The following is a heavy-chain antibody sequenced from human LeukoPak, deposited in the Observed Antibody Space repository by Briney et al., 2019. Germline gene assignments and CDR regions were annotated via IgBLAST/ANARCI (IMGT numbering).Heavy chain of an antibody. CDR2: ITSSGDIK. CDR1: GFTFTTYE. D-gene: IGHD3-10*01. J-gene: IGHJ4*02. V-gene: IGHV3-48*03. Sequence: PGGSLRLSCATSGFTFTTYEMNWVRQAPGKGLEWVSYITSSGDIKTYADPVKGRFTMSRDDAKNSVYLQMNSLRPEDTAVYYCARDIYGDEDFDYWGREPWSPSLQ. CDR3: ARDIYGDEDFDY.